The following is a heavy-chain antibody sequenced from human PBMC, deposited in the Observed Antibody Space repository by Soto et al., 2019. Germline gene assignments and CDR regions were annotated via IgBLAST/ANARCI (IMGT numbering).Heavy chain of an antibody. CDR3: ARTPAP. CDR2: IYHSGST. Sequence: QLQLQESGSGLVKPSQTLSLTCAVSGGSISSGGYSWSWIRQPPGKGLEWIGYIYHSGSTNYNPALRSRVSMSVYRSKHQFYLKLSSVTAADTSVYYCARTPAPWGQGTLGTVST. J-gene: IGHJ5*02. CDR1: GGSISSGGYS. D-gene: IGHD2-15*01. V-gene: IGHV4-30-2*01.